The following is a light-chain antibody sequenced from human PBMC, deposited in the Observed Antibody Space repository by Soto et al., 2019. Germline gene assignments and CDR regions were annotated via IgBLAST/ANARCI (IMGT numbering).Light chain of an antibody. CDR1: QSISNW. Sequence: DIHMPQSPSTLPASVGDSVTITCRASQSISNWLAWYQQKPGKAPNLLIYDASSLQSGVPSRFSGSGFGTEFTLTISSLQPGDFATDYCQQYSSRSTFGQGTKVDIK. J-gene: IGKJ1*01. V-gene: IGKV1-5*01. CDR2: DAS. CDR3: QQYSSRST.